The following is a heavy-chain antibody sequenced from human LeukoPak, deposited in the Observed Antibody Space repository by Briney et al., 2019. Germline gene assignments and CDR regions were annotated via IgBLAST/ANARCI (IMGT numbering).Heavy chain of an antibody. V-gene: IGHV3-21*01. Sequence: GGSLRLSCAASGFTFSSYSMNWVRQAPGKGLEWVSSISSHSSYIYYADSVKGRFTISRDNAKNSLYLQMNSLRAEDTAVYYCARDQPDYSSGWVRRGNWFDPWGQGTLVTVSS. D-gene: IGHD6-19*01. J-gene: IGHJ5*02. CDR3: ARDQPDYSSGWVRRGNWFDP. CDR2: ISSHSSYI. CDR1: GFTFSSYS.